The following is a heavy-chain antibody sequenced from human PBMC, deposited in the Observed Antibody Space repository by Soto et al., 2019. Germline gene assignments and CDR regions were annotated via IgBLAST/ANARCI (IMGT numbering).Heavy chain of an antibody. D-gene: IGHD2-15*01. J-gene: IGHJ6*02. CDR1: GYTFTSYF. V-gene: IGHV1-46*01. CDR3: ARSPGGGYGMDV. Sequence: QLQLVQSGAEVKKPGASVRVSCKASGYTFTSYFMHWVRQAPGQGLEWMGLITPRGEGTTYAPKFQGRVTLTRDTSTSTDHLDLSSLTSDDTAVYYCARSPGGGYGMDVWGQGTTVTVSS. CDR2: ITPRGEGT.